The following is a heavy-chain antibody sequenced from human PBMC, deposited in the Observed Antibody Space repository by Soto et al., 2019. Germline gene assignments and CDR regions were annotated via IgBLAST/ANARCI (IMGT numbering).Heavy chain of an antibody. CDR1: GFIFSSYG. CDR3: ASSIN. CDR2: IWYDGSNK. J-gene: IGHJ4*02. Sequence: GGSLRLSCAASGFIFSSYGMHWVRQAPGKGLEWVAVIWYDGSNKYYADSVKGRFTISRDNSKYTLFLQMNSLRAEDTAVCYCASSINWGQGTLVTVSS. V-gene: IGHV3-33*01.